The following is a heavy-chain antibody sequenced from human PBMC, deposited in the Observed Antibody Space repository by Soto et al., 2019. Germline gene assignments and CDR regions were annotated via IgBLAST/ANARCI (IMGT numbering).Heavy chain of an antibody. V-gene: IGHV3-11*01. CDR2: ISSSGSTI. J-gene: IGHJ4*02. CDR1: GFTFSDYY. CDR3: ASSHVYSSGWSTFDY. D-gene: IGHD6-19*01. Sequence: GGSLRLSXAASGFTFSDYYMSWIRQAPGKGLEWVSYISSSGSTIYYADSVKGRFTISRDNAKNSLYLQMNSLRAEDTAVYYCASSHVYSSGWSTFDYWGQGTLVTVSS.